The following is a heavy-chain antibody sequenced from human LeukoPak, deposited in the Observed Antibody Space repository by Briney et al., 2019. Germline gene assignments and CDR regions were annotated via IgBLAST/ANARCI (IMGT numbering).Heavy chain of an antibody. CDR1: GFTFSSYA. Sequence: PGRSLRLSCAASGFTFSSYAMHWVRQAPGKGLEWVAVISYDGSNKYYADSVKGRFTISRDNSKNTLYLQMNSLRAEDTAVYYCARVRRSTAMVIPDGAFDTWGQGTMVTVSS. D-gene: IGHD5-18*01. V-gene: IGHV3-30-3*01. CDR2: ISYDGSNK. J-gene: IGHJ3*02. CDR3: ARVRRSTAMVIPDGAFDT.